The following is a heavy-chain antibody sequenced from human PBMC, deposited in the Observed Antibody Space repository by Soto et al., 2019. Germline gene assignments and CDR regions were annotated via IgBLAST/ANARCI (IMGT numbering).Heavy chain of an antibody. CDR1: GFTFSSYA. V-gene: IGHV3-23*01. D-gene: IGHD6-19*01. Sequence: GGSLRLSWVASGFTFSSYAMSWVRQAPGKGLEWVSAISGSGGSTYYADSVKGRFTISRDNSKNTLYLQMNSLRAEDTAVYYCAKDIAVAATGKSGFDYWGKGTLVPDSP. CDR2: ISGSGGST. CDR3: AKDIAVAATGKSGFDY. J-gene: IGHJ4*02.